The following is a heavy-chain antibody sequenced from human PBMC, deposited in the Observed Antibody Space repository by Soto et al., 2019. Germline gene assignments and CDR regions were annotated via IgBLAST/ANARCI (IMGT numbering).Heavy chain of an antibody. CDR3: ARQVGSGGWYFDL. CDR2: IFYSGTT. Sequence: QLQLQESGPGLVKPSETLSLTCTVSGGSISTSRYYWGWIRQPPGKGLEWIGSIFYSGTTYYNPSLKRPVTMSLDTSKNQFSLKLTSVTAADTAAYYCARQVGSGGWYFDLWGRGTLVTVSS. D-gene: IGHD3-10*01. V-gene: IGHV4-39*01. J-gene: IGHJ2*01. CDR1: GGSISTSRYY.